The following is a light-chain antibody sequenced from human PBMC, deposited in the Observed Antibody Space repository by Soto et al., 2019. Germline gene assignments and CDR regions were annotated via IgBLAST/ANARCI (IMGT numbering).Light chain of an antibody. Sequence: EIVLTQSPGTLSVSLGERATLSCRASQSVRGNYLAWYQHKPGQAPRLLMYSASSRAVGSPDWFSGGGSGTTYTLATSRLEPADFAVFYCRQYCDSPLTFGQGTRLEIK. CDR2: SAS. CDR3: RQYCDSPLT. CDR1: QSVRGNY. V-gene: IGKV3-20*01. J-gene: IGKJ5*01.